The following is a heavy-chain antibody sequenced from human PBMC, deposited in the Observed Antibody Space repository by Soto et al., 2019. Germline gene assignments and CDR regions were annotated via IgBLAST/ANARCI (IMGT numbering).Heavy chain of an antibody. V-gene: IGHV1-46*01. CDR3: APLGYSTNGVCYGPCYGMDV. CDR1: GDTFTNYY. J-gene: IGHJ6*02. CDR2: INPGGGNT. D-gene: IGHD2-8*01. Sequence: GASVKVSCTASGDTFTNYYMHWVRHAPGQELEWLGVINPGGGNTNYAQQFQGRGSMTSDTSTSTVYMELSSLRSDDTAVYYCAPLGYSTNGVCYGPCYGMDVWGQGTTVTVSS.